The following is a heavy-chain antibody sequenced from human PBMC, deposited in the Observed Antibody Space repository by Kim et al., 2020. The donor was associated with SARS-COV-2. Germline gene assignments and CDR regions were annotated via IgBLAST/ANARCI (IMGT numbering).Heavy chain of an antibody. CDR2: IYTSGST. V-gene: IGHV4-4*07. D-gene: IGHD2-2*01. Sequence: SETLSLTCTVSGGSISSYYWSWIRQPAGKGLEWIGRIYTSGSTNYNPSLKSRVTMSVDTSKNQFSLKLSSVTAADTAVYYCAAGEVPAAAAPPGIDYWGQGTLVTVSS. CDR3: AAGEVPAAAAPPGIDY. CDR1: GGSISSYY. J-gene: IGHJ4*02.